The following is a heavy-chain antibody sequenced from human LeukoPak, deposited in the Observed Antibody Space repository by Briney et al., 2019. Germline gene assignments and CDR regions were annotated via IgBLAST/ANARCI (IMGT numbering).Heavy chain of an antibody. CDR2: ISSSSSYI. CDR3: AREAAYCGGDCYPFDY. J-gene: IGHJ4*02. CDR1: GFTFSSYA. D-gene: IGHD2-21*02. Sequence: GGSLRLSCAASGFTFSSYAMSWVRQAPGKGLEWVSSISSSSSYIYYADSVKGRFTISRDNAKNSLYLQMNSLRAEDTAVYYCAREAAYCGGDCYPFDYWGQGTLVTVSS. V-gene: IGHV3-21*04.